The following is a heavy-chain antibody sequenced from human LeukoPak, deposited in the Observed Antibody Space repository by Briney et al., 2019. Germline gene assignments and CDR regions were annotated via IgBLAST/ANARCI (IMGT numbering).Heavy chain of an antibody. D-gene: IGHD1-1*01. CDR2: ISAYNGNT. Sequence: GASVKVSCKASGYTFSNYGISWVRQAPGQGLEWMGWISAYNGNTNYAQKLQGRVTMTTDTSTSTAYMELRSLRSDDTDVYYCARRQLERRGEYYYYYMDVWGKGTTVTVSS. J-gene: IGHJ6*03. CDR1: GYTFSNYG. V-gene: IGHV1-18*01. CDR3: ARRQLERRGEYYYYYMDV.